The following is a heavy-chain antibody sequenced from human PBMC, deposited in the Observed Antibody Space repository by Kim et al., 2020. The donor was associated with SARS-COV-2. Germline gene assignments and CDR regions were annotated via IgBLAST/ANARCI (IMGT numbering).Heavy chain of an antibody. Sequence: GGSLRLSCAASGFTFSSYGMHWVRQAPGKGLEWVAVIWYDGSNKYYADSVKGRFTISRDNSKNTLYLQMNSLRAEDTAVYYCARAPYGSGSYLRYWGQGTLVTVSS. D-gene: IGHD3-10*01. CDR3: ARAPYGSGSYLRY. CDR1: GFTFSSYG. V-gene: IGHV3-33*01. J-gene: IGHJ4*02. CDR2: IWYDGSNK.